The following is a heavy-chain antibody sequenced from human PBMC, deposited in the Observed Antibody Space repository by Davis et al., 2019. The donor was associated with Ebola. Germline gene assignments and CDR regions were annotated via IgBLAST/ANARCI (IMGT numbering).Heavy chain of an antibody. D-gene: IGHD1-26*01. CDR1: GGSISSGDYY. CDR2: IYYSGST. J-gene: IGHJ2*01. V-gene: IGHV4-30-4*08. CDR3: ARPSGEGQEVGNWYFDL. Sequence: PSETLSLTCTVSGGSISSGDYYWSWIRQPPGKGLEWIGYIYYSGSTYYNPSLKSRVTISVDTSKNQFSLKLSSVTAADTAVYYCARPSGEGQEVGNWYFDLWGRGTLVTVAS.